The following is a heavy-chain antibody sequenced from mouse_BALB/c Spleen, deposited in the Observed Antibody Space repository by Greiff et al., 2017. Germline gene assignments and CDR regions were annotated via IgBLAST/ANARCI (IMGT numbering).Heavy chain of an antibody. CDR1: GFTFSDYY. J-gene: IGHJ4*01. D-gene: IGHD2-10*01. CDR3: ARAGALLEYYYAMDY. CDR2: ISDGGSYT. Sequence: EVQLVESGGGLVKPGGSLKLSCAASGFTFSDYYMYWVRQTPEKRLEWVATISDGGSYTYYPDSVKGRFTISRDNAKNNLYLQMSSLKSEDTAMYYCARAGALLEYYYAMDYWGQGTSVTVSS. V-gene: IGHV5-4*02.